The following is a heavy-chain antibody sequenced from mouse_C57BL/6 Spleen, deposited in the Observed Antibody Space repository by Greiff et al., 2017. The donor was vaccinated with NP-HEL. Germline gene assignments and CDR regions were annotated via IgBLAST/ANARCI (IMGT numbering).Heavy chain of an antibody. CDR1: GFTFSDYG. CDR3: ARGWLLRYAMDY. CDR2: ISCGSSTI. J-gene: IGHJ4*01. V-gene: IGHV5-17*01. Sequence: DVHLVESGGGLVKPGGSLKLSCAASGFTFSDYGMHWVRQAPETGLEWVAYISCGSSTIYYADTVKGRFTISRDNAKNTLFLQMTSLRSEDTAMYYCARGWLLRYAMDYWGQGTSVTVSS. D-gene: IGHD2-3*01.